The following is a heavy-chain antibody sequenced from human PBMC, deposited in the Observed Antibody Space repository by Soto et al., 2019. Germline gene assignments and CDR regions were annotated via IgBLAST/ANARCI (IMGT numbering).Heavy chain of an antibody. V-gene: IGHV4-59*01. D-gene: IGHD6-19*01. Sequence: SEPLSLTCRVSGGSISVSYWSWIRQSPGKGLEWLGYVYYTWSTNYSPSLRSRVSISVDTSKNEFSLRLSSVTAADTAVYFCARSVAVPGAHIDYWGQGTQVTVSS. CDR3: ARSVAVPGAHIDY. J-gene: IGHJ4*02. CDR2: VYYTWST. CDR1: GGSISVSY.